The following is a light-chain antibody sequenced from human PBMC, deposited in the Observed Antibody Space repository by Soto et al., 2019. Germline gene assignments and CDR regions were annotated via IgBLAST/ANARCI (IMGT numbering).Light chain of an antibody. CDR2: GVS. CDR3: CSYVDTDTWV. V-gene: IGLV2-11*01. J-gene: IGLJ1*01. Sequence: QSALTQPRSVSGSPGQSVTISCTGTNSDVGGYNYVSWYQQYPGKAPKLMISGVSERPSGVPDRFSGSKSGNTASLTISGLQAEDEADYYCCSYVDTDTWVFGIGTKVTVL. CDR1: NSDVGGYNY.